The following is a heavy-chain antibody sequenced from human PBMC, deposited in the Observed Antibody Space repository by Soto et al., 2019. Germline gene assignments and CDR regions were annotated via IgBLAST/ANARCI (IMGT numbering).Heavy chain of an antibody. CDR1: GLTFSNVW. D-gene: IGHD4-17*01. J-gene: IGHJ4*02. Sequence: EVPLVESGGGLVKPGGSLRLSCAASGLTFSNVWMSWVRQAPGKGLEWVGRFKSKADGGTTDYAAPVKGRFTISRDDSRNTLYLQMNSLKTDDTAVYYCTTDYGDYMDWGQGTLVTVSS. CDR3: TTDYGDYMD. CDR2: FKSKADGGTT. V-gene: IGHV3-15*01.